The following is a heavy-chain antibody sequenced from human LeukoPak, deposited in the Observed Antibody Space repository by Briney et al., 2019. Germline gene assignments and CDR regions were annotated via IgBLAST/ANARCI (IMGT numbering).Heavy chain of an antibody. V-gene: IGHV3-48*01. J-gene: IGHJ3*02. CDR2: ISSSSSTI. Sequence: GGSLRLSCAASGFTFSSYSMNWVRQAPGKGLEWVSYISSSSSTIYYADSVKGRFTISRDNAKNSLYLQMNSLRAEDTAVYYCARDLRNDDYGDYPLWDAFDIWGQGTMVTVSS. CDR1: GFTFSSYS. D-gene: IGHD4-17*01. CDR3: ARDLRNDDYGDYPLWDAFDI.